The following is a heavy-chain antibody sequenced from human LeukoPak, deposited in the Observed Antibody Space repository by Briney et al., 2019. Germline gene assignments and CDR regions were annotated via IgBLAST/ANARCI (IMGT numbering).Heavy chain of an antibody. CDR2: ISYDGSNK. D-gene: IGHD3-3*01. Sequence: PGGSLRLSCAASGFTFSSYAMQWVRQAPGKGLEWVAVISYDGSNKYYADSVKGRFTISRDNSKNTLYLQMNSLRAEDTAVYYCARGRIPYYDFWSGYLDYWGQGTLVTVSS. CDR1: GFTFSSYA. CDR3: ARGRIPYYDFWSGYLDY. J-gene: IGHJ4*02. V-gene: IGHV3-30*01.